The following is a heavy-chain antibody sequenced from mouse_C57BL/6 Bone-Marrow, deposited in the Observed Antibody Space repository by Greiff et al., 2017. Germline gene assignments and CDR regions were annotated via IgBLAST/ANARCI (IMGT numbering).Heavy chain of an antibody. Sequence: QVQLKQPGAELVKPGASVKVSCKASGYTFTSYWMHWVKQRPGQGLEWIGRIHPSDSDTNYNQKFKGKATLTVDKSSSTAYMQLSSLTSEDSAVYDCARDDYGIWYVDVWDTGTTVTVSS. CDR3: ARDDYGIWYVDV. CDR1: GYTFTSYW. D-gene: IGHD2-4*01. V-gene: IGHV1-74*01. J-gene: IGHJ1*03. CDR2: IHPSDSDT.